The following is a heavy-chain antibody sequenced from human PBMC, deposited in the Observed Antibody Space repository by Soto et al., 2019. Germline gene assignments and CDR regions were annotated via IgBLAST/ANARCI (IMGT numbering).Heavy chain of an antibody. Sequence: ASVKVSCKASGYTFTSYGISWVRQAPGQGLEWMGWISAYNGNTNYAQKLQGRVTMTTDTSTSTAYMELRSLRSDDTAVYYCARGTIEELVVVYFDHWGQGTLVTVSS. J-gene: IGHJ4*02. D-gene: IGHD6-6*01. V-gene: IGHV1-18*01. CDR3: ARGTIEELVVVYFDH. CDR1: GYTFTSYG. CDR2: ISAYNGNT.